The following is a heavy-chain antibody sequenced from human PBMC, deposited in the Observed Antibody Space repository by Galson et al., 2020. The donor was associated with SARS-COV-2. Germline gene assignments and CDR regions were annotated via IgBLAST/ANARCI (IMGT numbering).Heavy chain of an antibody. Sequence: TGGSLRLSCTGSGFTFSSFAMHWVRQAPGKGLEWVAVISDDGTTTYYADSVRGRFTLSRDNSKNTLSLQMDSLRSEDTAVYYCARDFWSGCHTGTPSHWGQGTLVTVSS. CDR3: ARDFWSGCHTGTPSH. V-gene: IGHV3-30*04. CDR2: ISDDGTTT. J-gene: IGHJ4*02. D-gene: IGHD3-3*01. CDR1: GFTFSSFA.